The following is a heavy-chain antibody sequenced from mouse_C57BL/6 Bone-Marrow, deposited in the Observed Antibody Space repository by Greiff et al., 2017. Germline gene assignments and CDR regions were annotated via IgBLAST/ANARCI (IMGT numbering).Heavy chain of an antibody. CDR3: ARLLLYAMDY. CDR1: GYSFTSYY. J-gene: IGHJ4*01. CDR2: IYPGSGNT. Sequence: VQLQESGPELVKPGASVKISCKASGYSFTSYYIHWVKQRPGPGLEWIGWIYPGSGNTKYNEKFKGKATLTADTSSSTAYMQLSILTSEDSAVYYCARLLLYAMDYWGQGTSVTVSS. V-gene: IGHV1-66*01.